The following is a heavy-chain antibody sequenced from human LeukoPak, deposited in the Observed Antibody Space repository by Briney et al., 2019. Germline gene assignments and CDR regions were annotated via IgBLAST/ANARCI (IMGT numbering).Heavy chain of an antibody. Sequence: GGSLRLSCAVSGFTSRDYWMHWVRQAPGKGLVWVSRFKNDGSSATYADSVKGRFTISRDEAKNTLYLQMNSLRVEDTAVYYCARLTRVGYNSYVYWGQGTLVTVSS. CDR3: ARLTRVGYNSYVY. CDR1: GFTSRDYW. V-gene: IGHV3-74*01. D-gene: IGHD5-24*01. J-gene: IGHJ1*01. CDR2: FKNDGSSA.